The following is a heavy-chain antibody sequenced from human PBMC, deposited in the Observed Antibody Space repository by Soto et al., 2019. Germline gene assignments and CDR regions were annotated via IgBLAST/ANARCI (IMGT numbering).Heavy chain of an antibody. D-gene: IGHD6-13*01. J-gene: IGHJ3*02. CDR1: GFTFSSYA. CDR3: ARAMEPGIAADRSAFDI. V-gene: IGHV3-30-3*01. CDR2: ISYDGSNK. Sequence: QVQLVESGGGVVQPGRSLRLSCAASGFTFSSYAMHWVRQAPGKGLEWVAVISYDGSNKYYADSVKGRFTISRDNSKNTLYLQMNSLRAEDTAVYYCARAMEPGIAADRSAFDIWGQGTMVTVSS.